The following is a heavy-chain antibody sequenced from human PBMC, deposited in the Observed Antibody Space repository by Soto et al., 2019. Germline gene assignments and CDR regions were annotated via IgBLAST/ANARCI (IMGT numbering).Heavy chain of an antibody. D-gene: IGHD6-6*01. Sequence: QLQLQESGPGLVKPSETLSLTCTVSGDSITSSSHYWGWIRQPPGKGLECIANIYYDGNTYYNPSLKSRVAISLDTSKNQSSLRLNSVTAADTAVYYCARSSIEPRVFMYPFDSWGQGTLVTVSS. CDR3: ARSSIEPRVFMYPFDS. CDR2: IYYDGNT. CDR1: GDSITSSSHY. J-gene: IGHJ4*02. V-gene: IGHV4-39*01.